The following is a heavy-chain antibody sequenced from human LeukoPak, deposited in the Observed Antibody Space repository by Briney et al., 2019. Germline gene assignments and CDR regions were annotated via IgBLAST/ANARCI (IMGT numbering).Heavy chain of an antibody. D-gene: IGHD1-7*01. V-gene: IGHV3-48*01. Sequence: GGSLRLSCAASGFTFSSYRMNWVRQAPGKGLEWVSYISSSSSTIYYADSVKGRFTISRDNAKNSLYLQMNSLRAEDTAVYYCARSSRELGGYAPWELMPPFDYWGQGTPVAVSS. J-gene: IGHJ4*02. CDR3: ARSSRELGGYAPWELMPPFDY. CDR2: ISSSSSTI. CDR1: GFTFSSYR.